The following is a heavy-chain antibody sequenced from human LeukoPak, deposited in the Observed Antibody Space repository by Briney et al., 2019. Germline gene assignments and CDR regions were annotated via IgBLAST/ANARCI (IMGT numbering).Heavy chain of an antibody. Sequence: SETLSLTCTVSGGSISSYYWSSIRQPPGKGLEWIGYIYYSGSTDYNPSLKSRVTISVDTSKNRFSLKLSSVTAADTAVYYCAREGVTKYYFDYWGQGTLVTVSS. J-gene: IGHJ4*02. CDR3: AREGVTKYYFDY. CDR2: IYYSGST. CDR1: GGSISSYY. D-gene: IGHD4-11*01. V-gene: IGHV4-59*01.